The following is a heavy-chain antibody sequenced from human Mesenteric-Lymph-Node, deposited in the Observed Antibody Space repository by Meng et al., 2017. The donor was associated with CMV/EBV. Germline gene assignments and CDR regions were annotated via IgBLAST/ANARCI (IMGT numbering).Heavy chain of an antibody. D-gene: IGHD3-16*01. CDR3: ARDPGGNLSYFDY. V-gene: IGHV1-18*01. CDR1: GFTFTNYA. CDR2: ISAYNGNT. J-gene: IGHJ4*02. Sequence: CKASGFTFTNYAIPWVRQAPGQGPGWVGWISAYNGNTNYAQKFQGRVTMTTDTSTSTAFMELRSLRSDDTAVYYCARDPGGNLSYFDYWGQGTLVTVSS.